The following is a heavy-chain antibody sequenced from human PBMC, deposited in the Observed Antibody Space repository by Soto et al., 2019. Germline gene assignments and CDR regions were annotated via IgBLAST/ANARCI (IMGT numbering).Heavy chain of an antibody. D-gene: IGHD1-26*01. V-gene: IGHV4-31*03. CDR1: GGSIYTGGFY. Sequence: SETLSFTCTVSGGSIYTGGFYWSWIRQLPGKGLEWLGYIYYTGSTQYTPSLKSRLTISTDTSDNQFSLRLTSVTAADTAVYYCATSLVTSRTRVDYWGQGTLVTVSS. CDR2: IYYTGST. CDR3: ATSLVTSRTRVDY. J-gene: IGHJ4*02.